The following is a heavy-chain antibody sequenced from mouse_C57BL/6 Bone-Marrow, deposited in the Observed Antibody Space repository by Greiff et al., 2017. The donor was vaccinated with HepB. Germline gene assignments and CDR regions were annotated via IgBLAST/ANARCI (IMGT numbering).Heavy chain of an antibody. J-gene: IGHJ1*03. V-gene: IGHV5S21*01. CDR1: GFTFSSYA. D-gene: IGHD2-3*01. CDR2: ISSGGDYI. Sequence: EVMLVESGEGLVKPGGSLKLSCAASGFTFSSYAMSWVRQTPEKRLEWVAYISSGGDYIYYADTVKGRFTISRDNARNTLYLQMSSLKSEDTAMYYCTRRDGYFSYWYFDVWGTGTTVTVSS. CDR3: TRRDGYFSYWYFDV.